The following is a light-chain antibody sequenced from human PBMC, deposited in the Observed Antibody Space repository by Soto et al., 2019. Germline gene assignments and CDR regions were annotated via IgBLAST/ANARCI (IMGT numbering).Light chain of an antibody. V-gene: IGLV1-44*01. CDR2: SNN. J-gene: IGLJ1*01. CDR3: AAWDDSWSGLYV. Sequence: QSVLTQPPSASGTPGQRVTISCSGSSSNIGSNTVNWYQQLPGTAPKLLIYSNNQRPSGVPDRFSGSKSGTSASLAISGLHSEVEADYYGAAWDDSWSGLYVFGTGTK. CDR1: SSNIGSNT.